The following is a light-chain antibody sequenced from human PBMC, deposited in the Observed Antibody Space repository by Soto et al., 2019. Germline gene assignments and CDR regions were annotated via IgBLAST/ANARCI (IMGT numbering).Light chain of an antibody. CDR3: AAWDDSLSAYWV. CDR1: SSNSGSNY. Sequence: QSALTQPPSASGTPGQRVTISCSGSSSNSGSNYVYWYQQLPGTAPKLLIYSNNQRPSGVPDRFSGSKSGTSASLAISGLRSEDEADYYCAAWDDSLSAYWVFGGGTKLTVL. V-gene: IGLV1-47*02. J-gene: IGLJ3*02. CDR2: SNN.